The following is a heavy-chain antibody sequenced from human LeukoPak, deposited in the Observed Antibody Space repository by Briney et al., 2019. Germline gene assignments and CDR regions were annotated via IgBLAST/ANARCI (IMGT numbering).Heavy chain of an antibody. CDR1: GYSISSGYY. CDR3: ARRYCSGGSCYSRFAYYFDY. V-gene: IGHV4-38-2*02. Sequence: PSETLSLTCTVSGYSISSGYYWGWIRQPPGKGLEWIGSIYHSGSTYYNPSLKSRVTISVDTSKNQFSLKLSSVTAADTAVYYCARRYCSGGSCYSRFAYYFDYWGQGTLVTVSS. CDR2: IYHSGST. J-gene: IGHJ4*02. D-gene: IGHD2-15*01.